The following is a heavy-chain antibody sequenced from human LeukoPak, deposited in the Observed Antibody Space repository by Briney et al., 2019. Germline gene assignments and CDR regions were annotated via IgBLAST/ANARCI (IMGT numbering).Heavy chain of an antibody. Sequence: SGGSLRLSCAASGFTFSSYGMNWVRQAPGKGLEWVSGISDSGGYTYYADSVKGRFTISRDNAKNSLYLQMNSLRAEDTAVYYCARETNPDYYYDSSGYYAHFDYWGQGTLVTVSS. D-gene: IGHD3-22*01. J-gene: IGHJ4*02. CDR1: GFTFSSYG. CDR2: ISDSGGYT. V-gene: IGHV3-21*01. CDR3: ARETNPDYYYDSSGYYAHFDY.